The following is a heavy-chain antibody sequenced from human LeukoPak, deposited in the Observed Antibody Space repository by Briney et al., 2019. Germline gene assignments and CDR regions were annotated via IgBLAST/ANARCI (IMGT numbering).Heavy chain of an antibody. CDR2: INPNSGGT. D-gene: IGHD1-26*01. V-gene: IGHV1-2*02. J-gene: IGHJ4*02. Sequence: ASVKVSCKASGYTFTGYYMHWVRQAPGQGLEWMGWINPNSGGTNYAQKFQGRVTMTRDTSISTAYMELSRLRSDDTAVYYCAREWELAPNYFDYWGQGTLVTVSS. CDR3: AREWELAPNYFDY. CDR1: GYTFTGYY.